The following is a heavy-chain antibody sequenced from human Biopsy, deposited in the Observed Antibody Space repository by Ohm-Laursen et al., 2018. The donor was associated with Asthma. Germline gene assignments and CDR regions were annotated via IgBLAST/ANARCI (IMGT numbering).Heavy chain of an antibody. J-gene: IGHJ2*01. V-gene: IGHV4-61*01. D-gene: IGHD6-6*01. CDR1: GGSVSSGSYY. CDR2: ISYSGST. CDR3: ARAVSSSSYWYFDL. Sequence: SETLSLTCTVSGGSVSSGSYYWSWIRQPPGKGLAWVSYISYSGSTDYNPSLKSRLTISMDTSKNQFSLKLSSVTAADTAVYYCARAVSSSSYWYFDLWGRGDLATVSS.